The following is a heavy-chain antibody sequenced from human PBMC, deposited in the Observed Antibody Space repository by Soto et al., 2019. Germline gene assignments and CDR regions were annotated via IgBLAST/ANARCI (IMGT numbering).Heavy chain of an antibody. V-gene: IGHV3-30*03. CDR2: ISYDGSNK. CDR1: GFTFSSYG. Sequence: GGSLRLSCAASGFTFSSYGMHWVRQAPGKGLEWVAVISYDGSNKYYADSVKGRFTISRDNSKNTLYLQMNSLRAEDTAVYYCAREPTVTTYYYYYYMDVWGKGTTVTVSS. D-gene: IGHD4-17*01. CDR3: AREPTVTTYYYYYYMDV. J-gene: IGHJ6*03.